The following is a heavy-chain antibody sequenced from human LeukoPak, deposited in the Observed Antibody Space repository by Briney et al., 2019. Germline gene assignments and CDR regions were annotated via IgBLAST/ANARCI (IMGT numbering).Heavy chain of an antibody. CDR1: GFAFSDYY. CDR3: ARDPQYSVNLPSY. Sequence: PGGSLRLSCAASGFAFSDYYMSWIRQAPGKGLEGISYISSSGSSRYYADSVNGRFTISRDNAKNSLFLQMNRLRAEDTAMYYCARDPQYSVNLPSYWGQGTLVTVSS. J-gene: IGHJ4*02. V-gene: IGHV3-11*01. CDR2: ISSSGSSR. D-gene: IGHD1-26*01.